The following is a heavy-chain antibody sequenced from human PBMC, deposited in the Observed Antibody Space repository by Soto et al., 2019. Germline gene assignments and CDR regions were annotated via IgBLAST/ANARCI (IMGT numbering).Heavy chain of an antibody. D-gene: IGHD2-15*01. CDR2: MSNTGGSA. CDR3: AKDRGVIAASFDY. J-gene: IGHJ4*02. Sequence: EVQLLESGGGLVQPGGSLRLSCAASGFTFSSYAMSWVLQAPGKGLEWVSSMSNTGGSAFYADSVKGRFSISRDNSRNTLYLQMNSLRAEDTALYYCAKDRGVIAASFDYWGQGTMGTVSS. CDR1: GFTFSSYA. V-gene: IGHV3-23*01.